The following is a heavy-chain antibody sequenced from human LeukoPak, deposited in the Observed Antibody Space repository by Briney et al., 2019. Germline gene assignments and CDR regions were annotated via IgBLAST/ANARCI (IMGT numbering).Heavy chain of an antibody. CDR3: AREDSFLGFDP. V-gene: IGHV3-66*02. CDR1: GFTVSSNY. D-gene: IGHD2-15*01. Sequence: GGSLRLSCAASGFTVSSNYMSWVRQAPGKGLEWVSVIYSGGSTYYADPVKGRFTISRDNSKNTLYLQMNSLRAEDTAVYYCAREDSFLGFDPWAREPWSPSPQ. CDR2: IYSGGST. J-gene: IGHJ5*02.